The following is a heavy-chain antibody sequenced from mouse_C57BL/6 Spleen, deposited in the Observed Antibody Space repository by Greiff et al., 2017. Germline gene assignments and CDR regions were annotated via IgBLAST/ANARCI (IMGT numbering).Heavy chain of an antibody. CDR2: INPGSGGT. CDR1: GYAFTNYL. V-gene: IGHV1-54*01. CDR3: ARDYGNGAMDY. Sequence: QVQLKQSGAELVRPGTSVKVSCKASGYAFTNYLIEWVKQRPGQGLEWIGVINPGSGGTNYNEKFKGKATLTADKYSSTAYMQLSSLTSEDAAVYFCARDYGNGAMDYWGQGTSVTVSS. J-gene: IGHJ4*01. D-gene: IGHD1-1*01.